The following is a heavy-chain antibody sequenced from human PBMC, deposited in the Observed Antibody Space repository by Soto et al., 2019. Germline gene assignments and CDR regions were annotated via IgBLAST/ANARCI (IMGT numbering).Heavy chain of an antibody. J-gene: IGHJ4*02. CDR1: GGSTISHY. CDR3: ARGDYSDSSGLYFDY. D-gene: IGHD3-22*01. CDR2: VYYSGST. Sequence: QVQPQESGPGLVKPSEPLSLICTVPGGSTISHYWSWIRQPPGKGLEWIGYVYYSGSTNYNPSLKSRVTISVDTSKNQFSLKLSSVTAADTAVYHCARGDYSDSSGLYFDYRGQGTLVTVAS. V-gene: IGHV4-59*11.